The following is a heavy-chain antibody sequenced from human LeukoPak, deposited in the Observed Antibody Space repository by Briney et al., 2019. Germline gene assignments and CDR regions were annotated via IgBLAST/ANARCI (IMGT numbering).Heavy chain of an antibody. Sequence: GGSLRLSCAASGFTFSSYEMNWVRQAPGKGLEWVSYISSSGSTIYYADSVKGRFTISRDNAKNSLYLQMNSLRAEDTAVYYCAKDLRYNWNDLYDAFDIWGQGTMVTVSS. CDR1: GFTFSSYE. CDR2: ISSSGSTI. J-gene: IGHJ3*02. CDR3: AKDLRYNWNDLYDAFDI. D-gene: IGHD1-20*01. V-gene: IGHV3-48*03.